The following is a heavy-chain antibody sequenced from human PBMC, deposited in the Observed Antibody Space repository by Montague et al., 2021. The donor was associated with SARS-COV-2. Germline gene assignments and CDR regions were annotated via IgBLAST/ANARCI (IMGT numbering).Heavy chain of an antibody. V-gene: IGHV4-4*02. CDR1: GDSISTDNW. CDR3: ARISRNSGFVGVFDI. D-gene: IGHD3-22*01. J-gene: IGHJ3*02. Sequence: SETLSLTCVVSGDSISTDNWWTWVRLPPGKGLEWVGEIYHTGSTKYKPSLKSPVTISADTPKNQFSLRLSSVTAADTAVYYCARISRNSGFVGVFDIWGQGTLVTVS. CDR2: IYHTGST.